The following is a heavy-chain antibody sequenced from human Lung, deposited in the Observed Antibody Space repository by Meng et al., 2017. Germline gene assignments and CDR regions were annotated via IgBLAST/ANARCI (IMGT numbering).Heavy chain of an antibody. CDR1: GYSFTRHG. CDR2: ISAHSGNT. Sequence: QVQLVQSGAEVKKPGASVKVSCKTSGYSFTRHGISWVRQAPGQGLEWMGWISAHSGNTNYAQKIKGRVTMTTDTATSKVYMELRSLRPDDTAVYYCARGPYYYYDTTGYYNWFDPWGQGTLVTVSS. J-gene: IGHJ5*02. V-gene: IGHV1-18*04. CDR3: ARGPYYYYDTTGYYNWFDP. D-gene: IGHD3-22*01.